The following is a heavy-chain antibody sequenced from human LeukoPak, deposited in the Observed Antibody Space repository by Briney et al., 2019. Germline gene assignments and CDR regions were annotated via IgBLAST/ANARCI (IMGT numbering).Heavy chain of an antibody. J-gene: IGHJ3*02. CDR3: AGSWGYRAFDI. CDR2: IQQDGSDK. V-gene: IGHV3-7*01. CDR1: GFTFSTYW. D-gene: IGHD3-16*01. Sequence: GGSLRLSCAASGFTFSTYWMSWVHQAPGKGLEWVAHIQQDGSDKNYVDSVKGRFTISRDNTRSSLYLQMNSLRADDTAVYYCAGSWGYRAFDIWGQGTMVTVSS.